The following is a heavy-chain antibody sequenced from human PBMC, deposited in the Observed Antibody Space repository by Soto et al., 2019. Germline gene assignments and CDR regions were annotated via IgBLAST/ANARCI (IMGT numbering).Heavy chain of an antibody. J-gene: IGHJ4*02. CDR2: IYPGDSDT. V-gene: IGHV5-51*01. CDR3: ARLYDSSGYYYHARPYYFDY. CDR1: GYSFTSYW. Sequence: GESLKISCKGSGYSFTSYWIGWVRQMPGKGLEWMGIIYPGDSDTRYSPSFQGQVTISADKSISTAYLQWSSLKASDTAMYYCARLYDSSGYYYHARPYYFDYWGQGTLVTVSS. D-gene: IGHD3-22*01.